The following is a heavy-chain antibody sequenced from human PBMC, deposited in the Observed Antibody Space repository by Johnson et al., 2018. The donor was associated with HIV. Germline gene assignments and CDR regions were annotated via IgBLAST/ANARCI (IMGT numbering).Heavy chain of an antibody. CDR1: GFTFSSYA. CDR3: ARGALGSFDI. D-gene: IGHD3-10*01. V-gene: IGHV3-7*01. CDR2: IKQDGSEK. J-gene: IGHJ3*02. Sequence: VQLVESGGGVVQPGRSLRLSCAASGFTFSSYAMSWVRQAPGKGLEWVANIKQDGSEKYYVDSVKGRFTISRDNAKNTVYLQMDSLRDEDMAVYYCARGALGSFDIWGQGTMVTVSA.